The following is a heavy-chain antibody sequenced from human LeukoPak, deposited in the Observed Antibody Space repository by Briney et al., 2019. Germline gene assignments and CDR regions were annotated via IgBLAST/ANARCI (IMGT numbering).Heavy chain of an antibody. CDR1: GFTFSSYW. Sequence: PGGSLRLSCAASGFTFSSYWMSWVRQAPGKGMEWVANIKQDGSEKYYVDSVKGRFTISRDNAKNSLYLQMNSLRAEDTAVYYCARDMAAAVLDYYYYGMDVRGQGTTVTVSS. D-gene: IGHD6-13*01. CDR2: IKQDGSEK. V-gene: IGHV3-7*01. CDR3: ARDMAAAVLDYYYYGMDV. J-gene: IGHJ6*02.